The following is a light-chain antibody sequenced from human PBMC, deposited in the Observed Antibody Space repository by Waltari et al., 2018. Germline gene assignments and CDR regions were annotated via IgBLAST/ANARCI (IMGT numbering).Light chain of an antibody. Sequence: VMTHPPAPLSVSPGETATLSCRASQSVSSHLAWYQQIPGQPPRLLIYDSSTRATGIPARFSGSGSGTEFTLTISSLQSEDFAVYYCQQYANWVYTFGQGTKLEIK. CDR2: DSS. V-gene: IGKV3-15*01. CDR3: QQYANWVYT. J-gene: IGKJ2*01. CDR1: QSVSSH.